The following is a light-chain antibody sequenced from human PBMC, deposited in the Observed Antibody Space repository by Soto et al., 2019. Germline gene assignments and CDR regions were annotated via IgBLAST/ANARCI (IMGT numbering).Light chain of an antibody. CDR1: QDIKKY. J-gene: IGKJ2*01. Sequence: DIQMTQSPSSLSASVGDRVTITCQASQDIKKYLNWYQQKPGKAPKLLIYEASNLETGVPSRFSGSGSGTDFSFTISSLQIQDIATYYCQHYDNVPYTFGQGTKLEIK. CDR2: EAS. V-gene: IGKV1-33*01. CDR3: QHYDNVPYT.